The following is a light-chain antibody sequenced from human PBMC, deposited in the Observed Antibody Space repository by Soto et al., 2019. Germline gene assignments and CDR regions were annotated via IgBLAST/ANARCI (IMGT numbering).Light chain of an antibody. CDR1: QGVNSNY. J-gene: IGKJ1*01. CDR3: QQYDSTPPT. V-gene: IGKV3-20*01. Sequence: EIVLTQSPGTLSLSPGERATLSCRASQGVNSNYLAWYQRKPGQAPRLLIYGASNRATDIPYRLSASGSGTDFTLTITRLEAEDFAVYYCQQYDSTPPTFGQGTKVEVK. CDR2: GAS.